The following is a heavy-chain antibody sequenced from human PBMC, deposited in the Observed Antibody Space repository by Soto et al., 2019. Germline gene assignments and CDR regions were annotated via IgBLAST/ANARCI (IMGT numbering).Heavy chain of an antibody. CDR3: ARDKRENSSGYYYVNCFDP. CDR2: INAGNGNT. Sequence: ASVXVSCKASGYTFTSYAMHWVRQAPGQRLEWMGWINAGNGNTKYSQKFQGRVTITRDTSASTAYMELSSLRSEDTAVYYCARDKRENSSGYYYVNCFDPWGQGTLVTVSS. D-gene: IGHD3-22*01. J-gene: IGHJ5*02. V-gene: IGHV1-3*01. CDR1: GYTFTSYA.